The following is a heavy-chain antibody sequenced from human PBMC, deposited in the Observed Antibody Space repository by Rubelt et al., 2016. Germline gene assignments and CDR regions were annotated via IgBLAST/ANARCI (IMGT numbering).Heavy chain of an antibody. V-gene: IGHV3-21*01. CDR3: AREYSYAWGDCIDG. Sequence: EVQLVESGGGVVQPGRSLRLSCAASGFTFSAYIMNWVRPSPGKGLEWVASIRSSSSLIYYADSKKGRFTKFRDNAKNRCHLQMNNLRVEETAVDYCAREYSYAWGDCIDGWGQGTTVTVSS. CDR1: GFTFSAYI. J-gene: IGHJ6*02. D-gene: IGHD3-16*01. CDR2: IRSSSSLI.